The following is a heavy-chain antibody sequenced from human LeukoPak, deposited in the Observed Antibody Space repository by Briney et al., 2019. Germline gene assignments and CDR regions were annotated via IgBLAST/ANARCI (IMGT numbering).Heavy chain of an antibody. J-gene: IGHJ6*03. V-gene: IGHV3-20*04. CDR1: GFTFDDYG. D-gene: IGHD3-16*01. CDR3: AKRGEVANYQYMDV. CDR2: INWNGGSR. Sequence: GGSLRLLCAASGFTFDDYGMSWVRQVPGKGLEWVSGINWNGGSRDYADSVKGRFTISRDNSKNTLILEMNSLRAEDTAIYYCAKRGEVANYQYMDVWGKGTTVTVSS.